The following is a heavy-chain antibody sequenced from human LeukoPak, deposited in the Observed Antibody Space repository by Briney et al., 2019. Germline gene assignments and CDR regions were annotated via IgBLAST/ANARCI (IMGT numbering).Heavy chain of an antibody. CDR2: ISNSDYST. J-gene: IGHJ6*03. Sequence: PGGSLRLSCAASGFTFSSYAMSWVRQAPGKGLEWVSTISNSDYSTYYADSVKGRFTISRANSENTLYLQMNNLRADDTAVYYCARGRGFGELSSYYYYYYYMDVWGKGTTVTISS. V-gene: IGHV3-23*01. CDR1: GFTFSSYA. CDR3: ARGRGFGELSSYYYYYYYMDV. D-gene: IGHD3-10*01.